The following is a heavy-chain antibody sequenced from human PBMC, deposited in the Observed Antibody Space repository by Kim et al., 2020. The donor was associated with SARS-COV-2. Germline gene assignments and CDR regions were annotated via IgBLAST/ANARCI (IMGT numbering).Heavy chain of an antibody. D-gene: IGHD6-13*01. Sequence: ASVKVSCKASGYTFTSYGISWVRQAPGQGLEWMGWISAYNGNTNYAQKLQGRVTMTTDTSTSTAYMELRSLRSDDTAVYYCARGQYSSSRYFASPMAYYMDVWGKGTTVTVSS. V-gene: IGHV1-18*01. CDR1: GYTFTSYG. CDR3: ARGQYSSSRYFASPMAYYMDV. J-gene: IGHJ6*03. CDR2: ISAYNGNT.